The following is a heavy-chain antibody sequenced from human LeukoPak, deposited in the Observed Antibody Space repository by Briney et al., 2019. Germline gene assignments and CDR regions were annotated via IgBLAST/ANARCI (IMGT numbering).Heavy chain of an antibody. D-gene: IGHD2-21*02. CDR2: IYYSGST. Sequence: SETLSLTCTVSGGSVSSGSYYWSWIRQPPGKGLEWIGYIYYSGSTNYNPSLKSRVTISVDTSKNQFSLKLSSVTAADTAVYYRAREDCGGDCYSRSDDAFDIWGQGTMVTVSS. V-gene: IGHV4-61*01. CDR1: GGSVSSGSYY. CDR3: AREDCGGDCYSRSDDAFDI. J-gene: IGHJ3*02.